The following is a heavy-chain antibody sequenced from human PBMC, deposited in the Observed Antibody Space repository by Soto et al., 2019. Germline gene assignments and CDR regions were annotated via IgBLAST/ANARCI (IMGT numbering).Heavy chain of an antibody. J-gene: IGHJ4*02. CDR2: ISYDGSNK. CDR1: GFTFSSYG. CDR3: AKGGDAMIVVLYYFDY. D-gene: IGHD3-22*01. V-gene: IGHV3-30*18. Sequence: QVQLVESGGGVVQPGRSPRLSCAASGFTFSSYGMHWVRQAPGKGLEWVAVISYDGSNKYYADSVKGRFTISRDNSKNTLYLQMNSLRAEDTAVYYCAKGGDAMIVVLYYFDYWGQGTLVTVSS.